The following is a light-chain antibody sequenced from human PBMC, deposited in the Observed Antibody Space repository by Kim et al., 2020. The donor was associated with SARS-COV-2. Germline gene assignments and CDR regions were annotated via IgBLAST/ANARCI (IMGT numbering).Light chain of an antibody. V-gene: IGLV2-8*01. CDR2: EVS. J-gene: IGLJ1*01. Sequence: QSALTQPPSASGSPGQSVTISCTGTSGDVGANNYVSCYQQHPGKAPKLMISEVSKRPSGVPDRFSGSKSGNTASLTVSGLQAEDEADCYCSSYAGSNSYVFGTGTKVIVL. CDR3: SSYAGSNSYV. CDR1: SGDVGANNY.